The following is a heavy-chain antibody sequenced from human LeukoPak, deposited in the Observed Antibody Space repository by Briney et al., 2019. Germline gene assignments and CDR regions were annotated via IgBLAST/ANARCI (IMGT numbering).Heavy chain of an antibody. CDR2: IIPILGIA. CDR3: ARDGLVKQERWFDP. D-gene: IGHD6-13*01. J-gene: IGHJ5*02. Sequence: GASVKVSCKASGGTFSSYAISWVRQAPGQGLEWMGRIIPILGIANYAQKFQGSVTITADKSTSTAYMELSSLRSEDTAVYYCARDGLVKQERWFDPWGQGTLVTVSS. V-gene: IGHV1-69*04. CDR1: GGTFSSYA.